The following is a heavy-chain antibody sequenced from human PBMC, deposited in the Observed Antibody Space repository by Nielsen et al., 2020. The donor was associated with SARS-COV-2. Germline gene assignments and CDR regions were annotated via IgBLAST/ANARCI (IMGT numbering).Heavy chain of an antibody. CDR3: ARAGTTVPYYYYYGMDV. Sequence: GESLKISCAASGFTFSSYGMHWVRQAPGKGLEWVAVISYDGSNKYYADSVKGRFTISRDNSKNTLYLQMNSLRAEDTAVYYCARAGTTVPYYYYYGMDVWGQGTTVTVSS. CDR1: GFTFSSYG. CDR2: ISYDGSNK. D-gene: IGHD4-17*01. J-gene: IGHJ6*02. V-gene: IGHV3-30*03.